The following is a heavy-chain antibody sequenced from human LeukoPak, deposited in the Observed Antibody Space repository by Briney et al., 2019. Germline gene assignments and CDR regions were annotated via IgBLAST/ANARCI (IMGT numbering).Heavy chain of an antibody. D-gene: IGHD2-2*02. CDR1: GYTFTSYY. Sequence: ASVKVSCKASGYTFTSYYMHWVRQAPGQGLEWMGIINPSGGSTSYAQKFQGRVTMTRDTSTSTVYMELSSLRSEDTAVYYCAREMSGGYCSSTSCYSPPDYWGQGTLVTVSS. CDR3: AREMSGGYCSSTSCYSPPDY. CDR2: INPSGGST. V-gene: IGHV1-46*01. J-gene: IGHJ4*02.